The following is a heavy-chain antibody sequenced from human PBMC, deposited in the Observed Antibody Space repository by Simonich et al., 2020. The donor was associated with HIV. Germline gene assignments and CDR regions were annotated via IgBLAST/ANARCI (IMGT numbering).Heavy chain of an antibody. Sequence: QVQLQQWGAGLLKPSETLSLTCAVYGGSFSGYYWSWIRQPPGKGLEWIGKINHSGRTNYNPSLKGRVTISVDTSKNQFSLKLSSVTAADTAVYYCARGFYQRLYYFDYWGQGTLVTVSS. D-gene: IGHD2-2*01. CDR2: INHSGRT. CDR1: GGSFSGYY. V-gene: IGHV4-34*01. J-gene: IGHJ4*02. CDR3: ARGFYQRLYYFDY.